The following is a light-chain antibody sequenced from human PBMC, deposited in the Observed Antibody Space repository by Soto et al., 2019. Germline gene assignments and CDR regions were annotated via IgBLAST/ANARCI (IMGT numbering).Light chain of an antibody. CDR2: GAS. Sequence: EIVMTQSPATLSVSPGERATFSCRASQSVSSNLAWYQQKPGQAPRLLIYGASIRATGIPARFSGSGSGTEFTLTISTLQSEDFAVYYCQQYNTWYTFGQGTKL. CDR3: QQYNTWYT. CDR1: QSVSSN. J-gene: IGKJ2*01. V-gene: IGKV3-15*01.